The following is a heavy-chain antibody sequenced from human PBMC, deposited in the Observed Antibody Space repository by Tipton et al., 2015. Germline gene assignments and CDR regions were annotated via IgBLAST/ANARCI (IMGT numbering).Heavy chain of an antibody. Sequence: LRLSCSVSSDSISKYYWSWIRQPPGKELEWIGYIRYTGITNYNPSLKSRVTISIDRFKNQFSLKLSSVTAADTAVYYCASPSLPHDRGDYYFQSWGQGSLVTVSS. CDR3: ASPSLPHDRGDYYFQS. CDR1: SDSISKYY. V-gene: IGHV4-59*08. CDR2: IRYTGIT. J-gene: IGHJ4*02. D-gene: IGHD2-21*02.